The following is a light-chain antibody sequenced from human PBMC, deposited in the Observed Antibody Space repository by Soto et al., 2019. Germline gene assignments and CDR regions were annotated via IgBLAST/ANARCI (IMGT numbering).Light chain of an antibody. J-gene: IGLJ1*01. CDR2: DVS. V-gene: IGLV2-14*03. Sequence: ALTQPASVSGSPGQSINISCTGTSSDVGGYNYVSWYQHHPGKAPKLIIYDVSNRPSGVSNPFSGSKSGNTASLTISGLQPEDEADYYCSSYTTSNTRQIAFGTGTKVTV. CDR1: SSDVGGYNY. CDR3: SSYTTSNTRQIA.